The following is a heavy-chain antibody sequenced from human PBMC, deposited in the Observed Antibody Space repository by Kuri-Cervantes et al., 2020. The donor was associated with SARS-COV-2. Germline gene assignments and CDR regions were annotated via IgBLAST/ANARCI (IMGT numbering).Heavy chain of an antibody. V-gene: IGHV1-69*13. Sequence: SVKVSCKASGYTFTSYGISWVRQAPGQGLEWMGGIIPIFGTANYAQKFQGRVTITADESTSTAYMEVSSLRSEDTAVYYCAREFMVRGVTHDAFDIWGQGTMVTVSS. J-gene: IGHJ3*02. D-gene: IGHD3-10*01. CDR1: GYTFTSYG. CDR2: IIPIFGTA. CDR3: AREFMVRGVTHDAFDI.